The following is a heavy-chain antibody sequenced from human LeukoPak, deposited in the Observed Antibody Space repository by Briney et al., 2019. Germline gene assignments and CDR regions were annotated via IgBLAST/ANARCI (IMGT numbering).Heavy chain of an antibody. J-gene: IGHJ4*02. D-gene: IGHD1-1*01. Sequence: ASVKVSCKASGGTFSSYAISWVRQAPGQGLEWMGGIIPIFGTANYAQKFQGRVTITADESTSTAYMELSSLRSEDTAVYYCARGFNEGRLLDYWGQGTLVTVSS. V-gene: IGHV1-69*13. CDR3: ARGFNEGRLLDY. CDR2: IIPIFGTA. CDR1: GGTFSSYA.